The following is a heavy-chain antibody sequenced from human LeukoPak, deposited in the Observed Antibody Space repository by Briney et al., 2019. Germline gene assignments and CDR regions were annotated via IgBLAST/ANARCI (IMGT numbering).Heavy chain of an antibody. J-gene: IGHJ6*03. D-gene: IGHD6-6*01. CDR1: GLTFSTFS. CDR2: ISGGSDVI. CDR3: VRVRYSSSSHYMDV. Sequence: GESLRLSCAASGLTFSTFSMNWVRQAPGKGLEWVSHISGGSDVIHYADSVKGRFTISRDNAKKSLYLEMNSLSAEDTAVYYCVRVRYSSSSHYMDVWAKGPRSPSP. V-gene: IGHV3-48*04.